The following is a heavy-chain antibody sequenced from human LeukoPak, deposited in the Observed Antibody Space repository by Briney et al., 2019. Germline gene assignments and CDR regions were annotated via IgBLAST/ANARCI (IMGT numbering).Heavy chain of an antibody. CDR1: GYTFTSYG. CDR3: ARWGYSRYDLDCYYGMDV. V-gene: IGHV1-18*01. D-gene: IGHD5-12*01. Sequence: GASVKVSCKASGYTFTSYGISWVRQAPGQGLEWMGWISAYNGNTNYAQKLQGRVTMTTDTSTSTAYMELMSLRSDDAAVYFCARWGYSRYDLDCYYGMDVWGQGTTVTVSS. CDR2: ISAYNGNT. J-gene: IGHJ6*02.